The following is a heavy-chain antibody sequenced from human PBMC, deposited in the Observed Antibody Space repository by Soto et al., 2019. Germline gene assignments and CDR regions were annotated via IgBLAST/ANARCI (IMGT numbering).Heavy chain of an antibody. CDR3: AKDTYYYSSSGYYVFDS. D-gene: IGHD3-22*01. V-gene: IGHV4-59*12. CDR2: IHYNENT. J-gene: IGHJ4*02. Sequence: TSETLSLTCTVSGDSISAYSWSWVRQPPGKGLEWIGNIHYNENTKYNPSLKSRATISVDRSKNQFSLKLSSVTAEDTAVYYCAKDTYYYSSSGYYVFDSWGQGTLVTVSS. CDR1: GDSISAYS.